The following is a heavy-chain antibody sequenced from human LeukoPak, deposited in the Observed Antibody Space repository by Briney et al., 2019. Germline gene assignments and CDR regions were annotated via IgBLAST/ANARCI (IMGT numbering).Heavy chain of an antibody. J-gene: IGHJ3*02. CDR3: ARSGSLGTFDI. D-gene: IGHD1-26*01. V-gene: IGHV5-51*01. CDR1: GYSFTNYW. Sequence: GESLKISCKGSGYSFTNYWIGRVRQMPGKSLEWMGIIYPGDSDTRYSPSFQGQVTISADKAISTAYLQWSGLKASDTAIYYCARSGSLGTFDIWGQGTMVTVSS. CDR2: IYPGDSDT.